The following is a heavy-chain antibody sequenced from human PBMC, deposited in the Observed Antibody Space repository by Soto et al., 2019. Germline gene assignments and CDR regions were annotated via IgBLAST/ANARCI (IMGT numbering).Heavy chain of an antibody. D-gene: IGHD4-17*01. V-gene: IGHV1-46*01. CDR2: ITPSSGST. CDR1: GYTFTTYY. Sequence: QVQLVQSGAEVKNPGASVKISCKASGYTFTTYYMHWLRQARGQGLEWMGIITPSSGSTRYEQKFHDRVTMTRDTSTSTVYMELGSLRSEDTAVYYGAGAVSTKTAPIDYWGQGTLVTVSS. J-gene: IGHJ4*02. CDR3: AGAVSTKTAPIDY.